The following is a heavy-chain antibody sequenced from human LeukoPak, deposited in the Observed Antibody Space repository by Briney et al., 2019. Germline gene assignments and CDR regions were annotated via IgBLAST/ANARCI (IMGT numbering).Heavy chain of an antibody. V-gene: IGHV3-48*03. CDR3: ARDLGQYYDTSDNWFDP. J-gene: IGHJ5*02. CDR1: GFTFSSYE. Sequence: PGGSLRLSCAASGFTFSSYEMNWVRQAPGKGLEWVSYISSSGSTIYYADSVKGRFTISRDNAKNSLYLQMNSLRAEDTAVYYCARDLGQYYDTSDNWFDPWGQGTLVIVSS. D-gene: IGHD3-22*01. CDR2: ISSSGSTI.